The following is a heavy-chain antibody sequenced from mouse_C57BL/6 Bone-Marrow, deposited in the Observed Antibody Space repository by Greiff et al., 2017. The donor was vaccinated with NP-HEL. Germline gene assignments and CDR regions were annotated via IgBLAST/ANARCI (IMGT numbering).Heavy chain of an antibody. D-gene: IGHD2-5*01. J-gene: IGHJ4*01. CDR2: IYPGNSDT. V-gene: IGHV1-5*01. Sequence: VQLQQSGTVLARPGASVKMSCKTSGYTFTSYWMHWVKQRPGQGLEWIGAIYPGNSDTSYNQKFKGKAKLTAVTSASTAYMELSSLTNEDSAVYYCTTYYSNYCAMDYWGQGTSVTVSS. CDR3: TTYYSNYCAMDY. CDR1: GYTFTSYW.